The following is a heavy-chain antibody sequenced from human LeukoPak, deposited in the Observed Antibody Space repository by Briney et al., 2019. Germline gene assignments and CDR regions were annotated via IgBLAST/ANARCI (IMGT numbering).Heavy chain of an antibody. CDR3: ARDHLGSFDP. V-gene: IGHV4-34*01. CDR1: GGSFSGYY. J-gene: IGHJ5*02. CDR2: INHSGST. Sequence: SETLSLTCAVYGGSFSGYYWSWIRQPPGKGLEWIGEINHSGSTNYNPSLKSRVTMSVDTSKNQFSLKLSSVTAADTAVYYCARDHLGSFDPWGQGTLVTVSS.